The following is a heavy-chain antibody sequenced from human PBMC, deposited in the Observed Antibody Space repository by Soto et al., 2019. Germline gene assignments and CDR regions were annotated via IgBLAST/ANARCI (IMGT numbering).Heavy chain of an antibody. CDR1: GGSISSGDYY. J-gene: IGHJ4*02. V-gene: IGHV4-30-4*01. Sequence: QVQLQESGPGLMKPSQTLSLTCTVSGGSISSGDYYWSWIRQPPGKGLEWIGFIYYSGSTYYNPSLKSRVTISVDTSKNQFSLKLSSVTAADTAVYYCARWWFGEFFDYWGQGTLVNVSS. CDR3: ARWWFGEFFDY. CDR2: IYYSGST. D-gene: IGHD3-10*01.